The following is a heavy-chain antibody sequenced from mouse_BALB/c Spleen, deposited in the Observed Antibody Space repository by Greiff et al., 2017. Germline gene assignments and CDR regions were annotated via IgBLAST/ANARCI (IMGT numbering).Heavy chain of an antibody. CDR1: GYTFSSYW. V-gene: IGHV1-9*01. J-gene: IGHJ4*01. CDR2: IFPGSGST. Sequence: QVQLKESGAELMKPGASVKISCKASGYTFSSYWIEWVKQRPGQGLEWIGEIFPGSGSTNYNEKFKGKATFTADRSSNTAYMQLSSLTSEDSAVYYCVSRGYGNFIDYAMDYWGQGTSVTVSS. D-gene: IGHD2-10*02. CDR3: VSRGYGNFIDYAMDY.